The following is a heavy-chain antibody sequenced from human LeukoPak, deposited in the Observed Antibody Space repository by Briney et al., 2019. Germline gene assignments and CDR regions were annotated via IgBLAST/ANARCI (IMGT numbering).Heavy chain of an antibody. D-gene: IGHD1-26*01. V-gene: IGHV4-4*07. CDR2: ISTTGTT. CDR1: GDSMNSYY. CDR3: ARGRVGATHDY. Sequence: SEALSLTCSVSGDSMNSYYWSWIRQPAGKGLEWIGRISTTGTTNYNPSLKSRVAMSVDTSRNQFSLNLSSVTAADTAVYYCARGRVGATHDYWGQGTLVTVSS. J-gene: IGHJ4*02.